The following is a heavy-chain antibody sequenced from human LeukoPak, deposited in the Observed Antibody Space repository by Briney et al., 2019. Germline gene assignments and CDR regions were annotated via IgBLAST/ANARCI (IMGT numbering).Heavy chain of an antibody. V-gene: IGHV4-39*01. CDR1: VGSISSSSYY. Sequence: SETLSLTCTVSVGSISSSSYYWGWIRQPPGKGLEWIGSIYYSGSTYYNPSLKSRVTISVDTSKNQFSLKLSSVTAADTAVYYCARLYGSGSYYNYWGQGTLVTVSS. CDR3: ARLYGSGSYYNY. D-gene: IGHD3-10*01. CDR2: IYYSGST. J-gene: IGHJ4*02.